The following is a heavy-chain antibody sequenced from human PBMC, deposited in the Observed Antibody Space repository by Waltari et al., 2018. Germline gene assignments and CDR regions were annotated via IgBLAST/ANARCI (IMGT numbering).Heavy chain of an antibody. Sequence: QVQLVQSGAEVKKPGSSVKVYCKASGGTFSSYAISWVRQAPGQGIEWMGGIIPIFGTANYAQKFQGRVTITADESTSTAYMELSSLRSEDTAVYYCARAPREYYYGSGSYFGWFDPWGQGTLVTVSS. D-gene: IGHD3-10*01. J-gene: IGHJ5*02. CDR2: IIPIFGTA. V-gene: IGHV1-69*13. CDR3: ARAPREYYYGSGSYFGWFDP. CDR1: GGTFSSYA.